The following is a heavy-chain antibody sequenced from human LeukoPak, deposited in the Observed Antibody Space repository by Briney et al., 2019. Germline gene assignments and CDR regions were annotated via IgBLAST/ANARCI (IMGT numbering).Heavy chain of an antibody. CDR3: ARSPDSSGWYWDY. D-gene: IGHD6-19*01. CDR2: IYYSGST. Sequence: SQTLSLTCTVSGGSISSSGYYWSWIRQHPGKGLEWIGYIYYSGSTYYNPSLKSRVTISVDTSKNQFSLKLSSVTAADTAVYYCARSPDSSGWYWDYWGQGTLVTVSS. V-gene: IGHV4-31*03. J-gene: IGHJ4*02. CDR1: GGSISSSGYY.